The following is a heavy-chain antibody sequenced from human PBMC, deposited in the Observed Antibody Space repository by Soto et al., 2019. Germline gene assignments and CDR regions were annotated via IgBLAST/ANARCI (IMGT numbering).Heavy chain of an antibody. V-gene: IGHV3-30*03. J-gene: IGHJ6*02. CDR3: ATPPSVYVSGMDV. CDR2: ISYDGSNK. D-gene: IGHD2-8*01. CDR1: GFTFSSYG. Sequence: QVQLVESGGGVVQLGRSLRLSCAASGFTFSSYGMHWVRQAPGKGLEWVAVISYDGSNKYYADSVKGRFTISRDNSKNTLSLQMNSLRAEDTAVYYCATPPSVYVSGMDVGGQGPTVTVSS.